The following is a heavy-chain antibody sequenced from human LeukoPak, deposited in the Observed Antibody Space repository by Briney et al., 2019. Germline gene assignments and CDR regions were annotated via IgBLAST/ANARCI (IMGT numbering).Heavy chain of an antibody. CDR3: ARVLFGSGAFDI. CDR2: ISSSSSYI. J-gene: IGHJ3*02. V-gene: IGHV3-21*01. Sequence: AGGSLRLSCAASGFTFSSYSMNWVRQAPGKGLEWVSSISSSSSYIYYADSVKGRFTISRDNAKNSLYLQMNSLRAEDTAVYYCARVLFGSGAFDIWGQGTMVTVSS. D-gene: IGHD3-10*02. CDR1: GFTFSSYS.